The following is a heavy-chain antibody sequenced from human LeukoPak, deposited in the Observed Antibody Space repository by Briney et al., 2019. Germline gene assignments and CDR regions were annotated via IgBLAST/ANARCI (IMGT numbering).Heavy chain of an antibody. Sequence: PSETLSLTCTVSGGSISSSSYYWGWIRQPPGKGLEWIGSIYYSGSTYYNPSLKSRVTISVDTSKNQFSLKLSSVTAADTAVYYCARVSALVGATTGDYWGQGTLVTVSS. J-gene: IGHJ4*02. V-gene: IGHV4-39*07. D-gene: IGHD1-26*01. CDR3: ARVSALVGATTGDY. CDR1: GGSISSSSYY. CDR2: IYYSGST.